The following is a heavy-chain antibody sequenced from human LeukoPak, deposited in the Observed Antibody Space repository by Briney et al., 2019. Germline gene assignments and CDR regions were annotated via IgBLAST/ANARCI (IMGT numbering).Heavy chain of an antibody. CDR1: GGSFSGYY. CDR3: AALYGFWSGQIDY. J-gene: IGHJ4*02. CDR2: INHSGST. Sequence: PSETLSLTCAVYGGSFSGYYWSWIRQPPGKGLEWIGEINHSGSTNYNPSLKSRVTISVDTSKNQFSLKLSSVTAADTAVYYCAALYGFWSGQIDYWGQGTLVTVSS. D-gene: IGHD3-3*01. V-gene: IGHV4-34*01.